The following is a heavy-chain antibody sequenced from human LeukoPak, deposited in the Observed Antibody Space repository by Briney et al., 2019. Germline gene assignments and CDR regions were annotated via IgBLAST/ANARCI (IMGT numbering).Heavy chain of an antibody. CDR1: GFTVSSNY. D-gene: IGHD3-3*01. Sequence: PGGSLRLSCAASGFTVSSNYMSWVRQAPGKGLEWVSDIHSGGSTYYADSVKGRFTISRDNSKNPLYLQMNSLRAEDTAVYYCARDLSGSSYDFWSGSNFDYWGQGTLVTVSS. CDR2: IHSGGST. J-gene: IGHJ4*02. V-gene: IGHV3-53*01. CDR3: ARDLSGSSYDFWSGSNFDY.